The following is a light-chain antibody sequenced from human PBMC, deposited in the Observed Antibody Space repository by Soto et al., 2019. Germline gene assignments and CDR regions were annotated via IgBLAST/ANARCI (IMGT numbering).Light chain of an antibody. CDR2: EVS. V-gene: IGLV2-14*01. J-gene: IGLJ3*02. CDR1: SSDVGGYNY. Sequence: QSALTQPASVSGSPGQSITISCTGTSSDVGGYNYVSWYQHHPGKAPKVMIYEVSHRPSGVSDRFSGSKSGNTASLTISGLQAEDEADYYCSSYTTTSTLVVFGGGTNLTVL. CDR3: SSYTTTSTLVV.